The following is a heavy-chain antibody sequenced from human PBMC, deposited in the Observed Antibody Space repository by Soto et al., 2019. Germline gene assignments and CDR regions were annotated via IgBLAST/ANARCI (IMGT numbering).Heavy chain of an antibody. V-gene: IGHV3-23*01. CDR3: ARSGDNHGPLYY. D-gene: IGHD6-25*01. CDR1: RFTFSSYG. CDR2: ISDDGDST. J-gene: IGHJ4*01. Sequence: PGGSLRLSCAVSRFTFSSYGMNWVRQAPGKGLEWVSSISDDGDSTYYADSVKGRFTISRDNSKNTLYLQMNSLRAEDTAVYYCARSGDNHGPLYYRSQGNLVTVS.